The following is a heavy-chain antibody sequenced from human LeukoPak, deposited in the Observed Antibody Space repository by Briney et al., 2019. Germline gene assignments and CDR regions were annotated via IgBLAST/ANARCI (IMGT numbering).Heavy chain of an antibody. Sequence: ASVKVSCKASGYTFTGYYMHWVRQAPGQGLEWMGWINPNSGGTNYAQKFQGRVTMTRDTSISTAYMELSRLRSDDTAVYYCARLYYYGSVGFYYYYMDVWGKGTTVTVSS. CDR1: GYTFTGYY. CDR2: INPNSGGT. CDR3: ARLYYYGSVGFYYYYMDV. D-gene: IGHD3-10*01. V-gene: IGHV1-2*02. J-gene: IGHJ6*03.